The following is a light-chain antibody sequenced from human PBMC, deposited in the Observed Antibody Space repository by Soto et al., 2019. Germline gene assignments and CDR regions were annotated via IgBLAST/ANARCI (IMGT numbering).Light chain of an antibody. CDR3: SSYTSRSTLV. CDR1: SSDVGGYNY. Sequence: QSALTQPACVSGSPGQSITISYTGTSSDVGGYNYVSWYQQHPGKAPKLMIYDVNNRPSGVSNRFSGSKSGNTASLTISGLQAEDEGDYYCSSYTSRSTLVFGGGTKLTVL. V-gene: IGLV2-14*01. CDR2: DVN. J-gene: IGLJ2*01.